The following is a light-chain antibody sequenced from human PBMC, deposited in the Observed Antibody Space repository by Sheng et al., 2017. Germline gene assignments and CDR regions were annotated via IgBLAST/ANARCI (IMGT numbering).Light chain of an antibody. CDR3: QHYNTYLRT. J-gene: IGKJ1*01. CDR2: KAS. V-gene: IGKV1-5*03. CDR1: QSIGSW. Sequence: DIQMTQSPSSLSASVGDRVTITCRASQSIGSWLAWLQQKPGKAPKLLIYKASNLESGVPSRFSGSGSGTDFTLTISSLQPDDFATYYCQHYNTYLRTFGQGTKVEIK.